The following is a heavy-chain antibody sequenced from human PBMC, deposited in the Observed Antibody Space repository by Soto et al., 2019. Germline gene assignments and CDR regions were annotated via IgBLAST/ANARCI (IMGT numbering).Heavy chain of an antibody. CDR1: VDSIRSGNHY. CDR3: ARVDILTVYGCMAV. Sequence: SETLSLTCTFSVDSIRSGNHYCSWIRQPPGKGLEWIGYIYYSGSTYYSPSLKSRVTISVDTSKNQFSLKLNSVTAADTAVYYCARVDILTVYGCMAVRGQGTTVPVYS. D-gene: IGHD3-9*01. CDR2: IYYSGST. J-gene: IGHJ6*02. V-gene: IGHV4-30-4*01.